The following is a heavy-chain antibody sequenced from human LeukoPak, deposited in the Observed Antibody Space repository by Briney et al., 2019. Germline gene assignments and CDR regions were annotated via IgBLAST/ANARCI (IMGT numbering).Heavy chain of an antibody. CDR1: GFTFSSYA. D-gene: IGHD3-16*01. J-gene: IGHJ6*03. V-gene: IGHV3-23*01. Sequence: GGSLRLSCAASGFTFSSYAMSWARQAPGKGLEWVSGIIDSGESTYYANFAKGRFTISRDNSNNTLYLQMNSLRAEDTAVYYCAKLGGQELHNYYVAVCGKGTTVAVSS. CDR2: IIDSGEST. CDR3: AKLGGQELHNYYVAV.